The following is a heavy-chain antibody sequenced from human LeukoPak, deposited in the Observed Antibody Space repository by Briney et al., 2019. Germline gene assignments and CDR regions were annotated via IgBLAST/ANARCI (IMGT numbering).Heavy chain of an antibody. J-gene: IGHJ4*02. V-gene: IGHV3-23*01. D-gene: IGHD3-10*01. Sequence: GGSLRLSCAASGFTFSTYAMSWVRQAPGKGLEWVSSISGSGGSIYYLDSVKGRFTVSRDNSKSTLYLEMNSLGVEDTAVYYCASWPGAWYGEDYWGQGTRVTVSS. CDR2: ISGSGGSI. CDR1: GFTFSTYA. CDR3: ASWPGAWYGEDY.